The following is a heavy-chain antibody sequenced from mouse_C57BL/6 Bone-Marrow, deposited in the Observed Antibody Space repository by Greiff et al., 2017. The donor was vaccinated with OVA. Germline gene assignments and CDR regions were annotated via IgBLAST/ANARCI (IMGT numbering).Heavy chain of an antibody. CDR2: IRSKSNNYAT. V-gene: IGHV10-1*01. CDR3: VSGPFAY. CDR1: GFSFNTYA. Sequence: EVQRVESGGGLVQPKGSLKLSCAASGFSFNTYAMNWVRQAPGTGLEWVARIRSKSNNYATYYADSVKDRFTISRDDSESMLYLQMNNLKTEDTAMYYCVSGPFAYWGQGTLVTVSA. J-gene: IGHJ3*01.